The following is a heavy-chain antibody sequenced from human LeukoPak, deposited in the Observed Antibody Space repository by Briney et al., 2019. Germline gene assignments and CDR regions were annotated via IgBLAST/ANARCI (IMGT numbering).Heavy chain of an antibody. CDR1: GYTFTGYY. D-gene: IGHD2-2*02. CDR2: INPNSGGT. V-gene: IGHV1-2*02. Sequence: ASMKVSCKASGYTFTGYYMHWVRQAPGPGLEWMGWINPNSGGTNYAQKFQGRVTMTRDTSISTAYMELSRLRSDDTAVYYCARDCSSTSCYSYWGQGTLVTVSS. CDR3: ARDCSSTSCYSY. J-gene: IGHJ4*02.